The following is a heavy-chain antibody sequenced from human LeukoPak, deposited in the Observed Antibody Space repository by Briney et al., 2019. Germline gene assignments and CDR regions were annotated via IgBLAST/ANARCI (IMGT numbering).Heavy chain of an antibody. J-gene: IGHJ4*02. D-gene: IGHD3-22*01. CDR3: ARDGHYYDSSGYYNYFDY. CDR2: INHSGST. CDR1: GGSFSGYY. V-gene: IGHV4-34*01. Sequence: SETLSLTCAVYGGSFSGYYWSWIRQPPGKGLEWIGEINHSGSTNYNPSLKSRVTISVDTSKNQFSLKLSSVTAADTAVYYCARDGHYYDSSGYYNYFDYWGQGTLVTVSS.